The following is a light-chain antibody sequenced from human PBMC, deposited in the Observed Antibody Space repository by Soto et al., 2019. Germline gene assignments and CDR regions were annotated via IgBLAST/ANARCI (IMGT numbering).Light chain of an antibody. CDR2: EVS. CDR3: VSYAGSNIWM. CDR1: SSDIGGYDY. J-gene: IGLJ3*02. V-gene: IGLV2-8*01. Sequence: QSALTQPPSASGSPGQSVTISCTGTSSDIGGYDYVSWYQQHPGKTPKFMIYEVSKRPSGVPDRFSGSKSGNTASLTVSGLRAEDEADYYCVSYAGSNIWMFGGGTKVTVL.